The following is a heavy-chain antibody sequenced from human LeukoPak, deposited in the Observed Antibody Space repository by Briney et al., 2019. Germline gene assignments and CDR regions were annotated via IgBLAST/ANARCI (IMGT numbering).Heavy chain of an antibody. D-gene: IGHD7-27*01. CDR2: IYYSGST. V-gene: IGHV4-59*01. CDR1: GDSISSSF. CDR3: ARGALGDHPVDY. Sequence: PSETLSLTCTVSGDSISSSFWNWIRQPPGQRLEWIGNIYYSGSTNYNPALKSRVTFSVDTTKNQASLKLSSATAADTAVYYCARGALGDHPVDYWGQGALVIVSS. J-gene: IGHJ4*02.